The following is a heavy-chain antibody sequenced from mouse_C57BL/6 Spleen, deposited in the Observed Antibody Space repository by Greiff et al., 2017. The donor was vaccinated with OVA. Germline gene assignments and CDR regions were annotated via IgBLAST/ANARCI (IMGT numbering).Heavy chain of an antibody. CDR3: ARRLLFMDC. J-gene: IGHJ4*01. CDR2: IDPSDSYT. Sequence: QVQLQQPGAELVKPGASVKLSCKASGYTFTSYWMQWVKQRPGQGLEWIGEIDPSDSYTNYNPKFKGKATLTVDTSSSTAYMQLCSLTSEDSAVYYCARRLLFMDCWGQGTSVTVSS. V-gene: IGHV1-50*01. CDR1: GYTFTSYW. D-gene: IGHD1-2*01.